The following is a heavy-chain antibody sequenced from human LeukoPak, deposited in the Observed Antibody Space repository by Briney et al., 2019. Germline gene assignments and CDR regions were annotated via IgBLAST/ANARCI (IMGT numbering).Heavy chain of an antibody. CDR2: IWNDGSNK. J-gene: IGHJ3*02. V-gene: IGHV3-33*01. Sequence: GGSLRLSCAASGFTFSRYGMHWVRQAPGKGLEWVAVIWNDGSNKYYADSVKGRFTISRDNYKSMLYLQMDSLRDEDTALYYCARDHINVNAFDIWGQGTMVTVSS. CDR1: GFTFSRYG. D-gene: IGHD3-16*02. CDR3: ARDHINVNAFDI.